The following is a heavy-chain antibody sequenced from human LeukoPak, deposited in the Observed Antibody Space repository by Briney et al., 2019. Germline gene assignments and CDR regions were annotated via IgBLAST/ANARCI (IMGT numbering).Heavy chain of an antibody. CDR2: ISSSSSYI. CDR3: ASPQDNDSFDI. CDR1: GFTFSSYS. V-gene: IGHV3-21*01. J-gene: IGHJ3*02. Sequence: GGSLRLSCAASGFTFSSYSMNWVRQAPEKGLEWVSSISSSSSYIYYADSVKGRFTISRDNAKNSLYLQMNSLRAEDTAVYYCASPQDNDSFDIWGQGTMVTVSS.